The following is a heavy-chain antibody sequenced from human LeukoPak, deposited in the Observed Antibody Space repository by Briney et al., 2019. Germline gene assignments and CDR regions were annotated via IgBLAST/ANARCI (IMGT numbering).Heavy chain of an antibody. J-gene: IGHJ4*02. CDR3: ARAPPSRYSSSWYFDY. CDR2: IYSGGST. CDR1: GFTVSSNY. D-gene: IGHD6-13*01. V-gene: IGHV3-66*01. Sequence: GGSLRLSCAASGFTVSSNYVSWVRQAPGKGLEWVSVIYSGGSTYYADSVRGRFTISRDNSKNTLYLQMNSLRAEDTAVYYCARAPPSRYSSSWYFDYWGQGTLVTVSS.